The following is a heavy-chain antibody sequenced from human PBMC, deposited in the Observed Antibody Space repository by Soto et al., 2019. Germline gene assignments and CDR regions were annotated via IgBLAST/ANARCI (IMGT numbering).Heavy chain of an antibody. CDR3: AKVSWDGPYYYGMAV. V-gene: IGHV3-23*01. CDR2: ISGSGGST. CDR1: GFTFSSYA. Sequence: EVQLLESGGGLVQPGGSLRLSCAASGFTFSSYAMSWVHQAPGKGLEWVSAISGSGGSTYYADSVKGRFTISRDNSKNTLYLQMNSLRAEYTAVYYCAKVSWDGPYYYGMAVWGHGTTVTFSS. J-gene: IGHJ6*02. D-gene: IGHD1-26*01.